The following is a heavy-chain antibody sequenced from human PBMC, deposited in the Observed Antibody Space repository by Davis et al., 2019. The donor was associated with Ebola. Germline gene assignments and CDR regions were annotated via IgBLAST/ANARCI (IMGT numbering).Heavy chain of an antibody. V-gene: IGHV4-34*01. D-gene: IGHD3-3*01. CDR1: GGSFTGYY. CDR2: ITQSGTT. J-gene: IGHJ4*02. CDR3: ARGLSYNFWDGKYYFDY. Sequence: SETLSLTCGVSGGSFTGYYWSWIRQPPGKGPEWIGDITQSGTTNYNPSLRSRVTISIFTSKIHFSLKLSSVTAADTAVYYCARGLSYNFWDGKYYFDYWGPGTLVTVSS.